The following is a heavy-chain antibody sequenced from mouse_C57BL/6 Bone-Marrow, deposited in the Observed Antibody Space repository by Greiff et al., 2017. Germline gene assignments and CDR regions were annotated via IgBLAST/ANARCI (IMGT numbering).Heavy chain of an antibody. J-gene: IGHJ1*03. D-gene: IGHD2-4*01. Sequence: QVQLQQSGAELARPGASVKLSCKASGYTFTSYGISWVKQRTGQGLEWIGEIYPRSGNTYYNEKFKGKATLTADKSSSTAYLERRSLTSEDSAVYFCARCDYGIWYFDVWGTGTTVTVTS. CDR3: ARCDYGIWYFDV. V-gene: IGHV1-81*01. CDR1: GYTFTSYG. CDR2: IYPRSGNT.